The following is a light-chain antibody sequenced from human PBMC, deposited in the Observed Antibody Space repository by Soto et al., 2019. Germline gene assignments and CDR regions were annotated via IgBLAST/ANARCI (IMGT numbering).Light chain of an antibody. CDR1: SSDVGGYNY. Sequence: QSVLTQPASVSGSPGQSITISCTGTSSDVGGYNYVSWYQQHPGKAPKLMIYAVSNRPSGVSNRFSGSKSGNTATLTISGPQAEDEAAYYCCSYTVSGPYVSGNGTKVTV. J-gene: IGLJ1*01. CDR2: AVS. V-gene: IGLV2-14*01. CDR3: CSYTVSGPYV.